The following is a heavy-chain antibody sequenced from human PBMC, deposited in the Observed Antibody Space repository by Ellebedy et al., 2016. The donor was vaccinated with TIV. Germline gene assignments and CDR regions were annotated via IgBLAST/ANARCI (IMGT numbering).Heavy chain of an antibody. CDR1: GGSISSYY. CDR2: IYYSGST. CDR3: ARDIYDYGDYGWFDP. D-gene: IGHD4-17*01. Sequence: SETLSLTXTVSGGSISSYYWSWIRQPPGKGLEWIGYIYYSGSTNYNPSLKSRVTISVDTSKNQFSLKLSSVTAADTAVYYCARDIYDYGDYGWFDPWGQGTLVTVSS. V-gene: IGHV4-59*01. J-gene: IGHJ5*02.